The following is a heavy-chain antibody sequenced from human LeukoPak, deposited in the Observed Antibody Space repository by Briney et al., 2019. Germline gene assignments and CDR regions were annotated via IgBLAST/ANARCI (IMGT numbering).Heavy chain of an antibody. CDR1: GFTFSSYS. CDR3: ARWYYDFWSGSTNYYFDY. Sequence: TGGSLRLSCAASGFTFSSYSMNWVRQAPGKGREWVSSISSSSSCIYYADSVKGRFTISRDNAKNSLYLQMNSLRAEDTAVYYCARWYYDFWSGSTNYYFDYWGQGTLVTVSS. J-gene: IGHJ4*02. CDR2: ISSSSSCI. D-gene: IGHD3-3*01. V-gene: IGHV3-21*01.